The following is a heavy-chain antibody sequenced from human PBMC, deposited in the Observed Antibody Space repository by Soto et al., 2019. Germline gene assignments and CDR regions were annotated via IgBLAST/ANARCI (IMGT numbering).Heavy chain of an antibody. D-gene: IGHD3-22*01. CDR3: ARSDWDYYDSSGYYPGYFQH. V-gene: IGHV4-59*01. CDR2: IYYSGST. J-gene: IGHJ1*01. Sequence: SETLSLTCTVSGGSISSYYWSWIRQPPGKGLDWIGYIYYSGSTNYNPSLKSRVTISVDTSKNQFSLKLSSVTAADTAVYYCARSDWDYYDSSGYYPGYFQHWGQGTLVTVS. CDR1: GGSISSYY.